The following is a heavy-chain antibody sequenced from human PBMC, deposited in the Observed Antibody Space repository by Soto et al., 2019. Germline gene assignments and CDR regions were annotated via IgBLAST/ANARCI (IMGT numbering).Heavy chain of an antibody. V-gene: IGHV3-33*06. J-gene: IGHJ3*02. CDR2: IWCDGSNK. CDR3: AKDFIANNGVWEAFDM. D-gene: IGHD2-8*01. CDR1: GFTFSSYG. Sequence: PGGSLRISCAASGFTFSSYGMHWVRQAPGKGLEWVAVIWCDGSNKYYADSVKGRFTISRDNSKNTLYLQMNSLRAEDTAVYYCAKDFIANNGVWEAFDMWGRGTEVTVSS.